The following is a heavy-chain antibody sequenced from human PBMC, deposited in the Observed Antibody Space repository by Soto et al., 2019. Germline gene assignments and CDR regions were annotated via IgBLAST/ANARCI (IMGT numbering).Heavy chain of an antibody. V-gene: IGHV4-59*01. J-gene: IGHJ6*02. D-gene: IGHD2-2*01. Sequence: QVQLQESGPGLVKPSETLSLTCTVSGGSISSYYWSWIRQPPGKGLEWTGYIYDRGSTNYNPYLKNRATISVHTSKTHFPVQLSYVTAEDTAVYYGAREPASTYYCCGMDVWGQGTTLTVSS. CDR1: GGSISSYY. CDR3: AREPASTYYCCGMDV. CDR2: IYDRGST.